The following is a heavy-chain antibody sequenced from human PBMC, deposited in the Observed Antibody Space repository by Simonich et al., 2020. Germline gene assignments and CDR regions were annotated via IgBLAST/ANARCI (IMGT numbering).Heavy chain of an antibody. Sequence: EVQLVESGGGLVQPGRSLRLSCTASGFTFGDYAMSWVRKAPGKGLGWVGVIRSKAYGGTTEYAASVKGRFTISREDSKSIAYLQMNSLKTEDTAVYYCTGWGNAFDIWGQGTMVTVSS. CDR1: GFTFGDYA. D-gene: IGHD7-27*01. V-gene: IGHV3-49*04. CDR3: TGWGNAFDI. J-gene: IGHJ3*02. CDR2: IRSKAYGGTT.